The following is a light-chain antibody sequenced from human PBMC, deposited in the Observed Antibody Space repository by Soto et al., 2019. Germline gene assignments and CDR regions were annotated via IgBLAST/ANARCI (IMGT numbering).Light chain of an antibody. Sequence: EIVLTQSPATLSLSLGETATLSCRASQSVGSYLAWYQQKPGQAPRLLIYDASTRASGIPARFSGSGSGTDVTLTISSLEPEDFGVYYCQQRTNSPPVTFGGGTKVEIK. V-gene: IGKV3-11*01. CDR1: QSVGSY. CDR2: DAS. CDR3: QQRTNSPPVT. J-gene: IGKJ4*01.